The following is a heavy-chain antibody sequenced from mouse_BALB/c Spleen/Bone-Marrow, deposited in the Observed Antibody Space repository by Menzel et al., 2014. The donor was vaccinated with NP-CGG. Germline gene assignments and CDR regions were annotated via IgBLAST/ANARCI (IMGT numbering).Heavy chain of an antibody. V-gene: IGHV10-1*02. D-gene: IGHD2-3*01. J-gene: IGHJ3*01. CDR3: VIYDGYYWVAY. Sequence: EVQLVESGGGLVQPKGSLKLSCAASGFTFNTYAMNWVRQAPGKGLEWVARIRSKSNNYGTYYADSVKDRFTISRDDSQSMLYLQMNNLKTEDTAMYYCVIYDGYYWVAYWSQGTLVAVSA. CDR2: IRSKSNNYGT. CDR1: GFTFNTYA.